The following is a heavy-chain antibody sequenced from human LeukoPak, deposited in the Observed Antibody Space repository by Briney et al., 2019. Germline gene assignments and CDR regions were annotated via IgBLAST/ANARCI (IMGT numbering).Heavy chain of an antibody. CDR1: GYTFTSYG. CDR3: ARGKGNYGDPASFDY. J-gene: IGHJ4*02. D-gene: IGHD4-17*01. Sequence: ATVRVSCKASGYTFTSYGISWVRQAPGQGLEWMGWISVYNGNTNYAQKLQGRVTMTTDTSTSTVYMEVRSLRSDDTAVYYCARGKGNYGDPASFDYWGQGTLVTVSS. CDR2: ISVYNGNT. V-gene: IGHV1-18*01.